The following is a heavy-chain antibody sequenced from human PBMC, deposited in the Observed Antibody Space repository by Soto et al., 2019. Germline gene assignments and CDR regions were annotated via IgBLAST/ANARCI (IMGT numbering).Heavy chain of an antibody. J-gene: IGHJ4*02. CDR3: ARVVVVPAAGIDY. Sequence: EVQLVESGGGLVKPGGSLKFSCPASGFTLISNTLNWVRQAPGKGLEWVSSISSSSSYIYYADSVKGRFTISRDNAKNSLYLQMNSLRAEDTAVYYCARVVVVPAAGIDYWGQGTLVTVSS. CDR1: GFTLISNT. V-gene: IGHV3-21*01. D-gene: IGHD2-2*01. CDR2: ISSSSSYI.